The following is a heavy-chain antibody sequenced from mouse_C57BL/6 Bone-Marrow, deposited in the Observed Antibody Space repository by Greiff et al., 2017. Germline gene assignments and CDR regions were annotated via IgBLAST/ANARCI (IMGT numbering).Heavy chain of an antibody. CDR2: IDPTSGGT. CDR1: GYTFTSYW. Sequence: QVQLQQPGAELVKPGASVKLSCKASGYTFTSYWMHWVKQRPGRGLEWIGRIDPTSGGTKYHEKLKSKATRTGYKPSSTAYRQISSLTAEDSAVYYCAKGNPFYFDYWGQGTTRTVSS. D-gene: IGHD2-1*01. J-gene: IGHJ2*01. CDR3: AKGNPFYFDY. V-gene: IGHV1-72*01.